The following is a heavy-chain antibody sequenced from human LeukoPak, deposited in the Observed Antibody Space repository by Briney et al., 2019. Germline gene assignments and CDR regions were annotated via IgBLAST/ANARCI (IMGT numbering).Heavy chain of an antibody. J-gene: IGHJ4*02. CDR2: INHSGST. V-gene: IGHV4-34*01. D-gene: IGHD6-13*01. CDR3: ARGGPIAAAPKSFDY. Sequence: PSETLSLTCSVYGGSFSGYYWIWIRQPPGKGLECIGEINHSGSTNYNPSLKSRVPISVDTSKNQFSLKLSSVTAADTAVYYCARGGPIAAAPKSFDYWGQGTLVTVSS. CDR1: GGSFSGYY.